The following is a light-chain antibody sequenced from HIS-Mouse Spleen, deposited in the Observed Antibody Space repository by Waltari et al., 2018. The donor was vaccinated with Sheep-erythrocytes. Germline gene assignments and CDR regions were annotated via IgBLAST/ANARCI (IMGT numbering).Light chain of an antibody. J-gene: IGLJ1*01. CDR2: DVS. Sequence: QSALTQPRSVSGSPGQSVTISCTGTSSDVGGYNYVPWYQQHPGKAPKLQIYDVSMRPSGVPDRFSGSKSGNTASLTISGLQAEDEADYYCCSYAGSYNHVFATGTKVTVL. CDR1: SSDVGGYNY. V-gene: IGLV2-11*01. CDR3: CSYAGSYNHV.